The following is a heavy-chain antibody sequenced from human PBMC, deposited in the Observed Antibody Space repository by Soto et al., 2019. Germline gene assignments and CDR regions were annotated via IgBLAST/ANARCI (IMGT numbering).Heavy chain of an antibody. CDR1: GGSISSSNC. Sequence: SETLSLTCAVSGGSISSSNCWSWVRQPPGKGLEWIGEIYYSGSTYYNPSLKSRVTISVDTSKNQFSLKLNSVTAADTAVYYCARDLWGYCGADCYPLDVWGQGTTVTVSS. D-gene: IGHD2-21*02. J-gene: IGHJ6*02. V-gene: IGHV4-4*02. CDR3: ARDLWGYCGADCYPLDV. CDR2: IYYSGST.